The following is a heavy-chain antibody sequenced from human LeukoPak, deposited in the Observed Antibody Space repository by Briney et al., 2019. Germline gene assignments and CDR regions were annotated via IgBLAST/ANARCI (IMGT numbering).Heavy chain of an antibody. CDR1: GYSISSCSY. J-gene: IGHJ5*02. D-gene: IGHD3-10*01. Sequence: SETLSLTCAVSGYSISSCSYWGWIRQPPGKRLEWIGRTYHSGSTYYNPSLKSRVTISVDTSKNQFSLKLSSVTAADTAVYYCARENYGSGSYTWGQGTLVTVSS. CDR2: TYHSGST. V-gene: IGHV4-38-2*02. CDR3: ARENYGSGSYT.